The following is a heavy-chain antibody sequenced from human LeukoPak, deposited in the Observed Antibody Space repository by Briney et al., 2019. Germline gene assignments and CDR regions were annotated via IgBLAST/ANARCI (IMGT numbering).Heavy chain of an antibody. CDR2: INPSGGST. CDR3: ARDRSGIFGVVTTHDAFDI. V-gene: IGHV1-46*01. J-gene: IGHJ3*02. D-gene: IGHD3-3*01. Sequence: ASVKVSCKASGYTFTSYYMHWVRQAPGQGLEWMGIINPSGGSTSYAQKFQGRVTMTRDTSTSTVYMELSSLRSEDTAVYYCARDRSGIFGVVTTHDAFDIWGQGTMVTVSS. CDR1: GYTFTSYY.